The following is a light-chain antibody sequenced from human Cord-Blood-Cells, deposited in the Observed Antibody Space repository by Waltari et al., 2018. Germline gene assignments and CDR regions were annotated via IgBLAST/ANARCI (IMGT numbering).Light chain of an antibody. CDR1: SSDVGGYNY. V-gene: IGLV2-11*01. CDR3: CSYAGSYTYV. CDR2: DVS. J-gene: IGLJ1*01. Sequence: QSALTQSRSVSGSPGQSVTIYCTGTSSDVGGYNYVSWYQQHPGKAPKLMIYDVSKRPSGVPDRFSGSKSGNTASLTISGLQAEDEADYYCCSYAGSYTYVFGTGTKVTVL.